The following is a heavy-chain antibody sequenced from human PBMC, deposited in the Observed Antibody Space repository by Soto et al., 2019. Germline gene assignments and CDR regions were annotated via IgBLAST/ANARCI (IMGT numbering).Heavy chain of an antibody. J-gene: IGHJ6*02. CDR2: IFSNDEK. CDR1: GFSLSNARMG. D-gene: IGHD6-19*01. V-gene: IGHV2-26*01. Sequence: GSGPTLVNPTETLTLTCTVSGFSLSNARMGVSWIRQPPGKALEWLAHIFSNDEKSYSTSLKSRLTISKDTSKSQVVLTMTNMDPVDTATYYCARTDLHSSSYYYYGMDVWGQGTTVTVSS. CDR3: ARTDLHSSSYYYYGMDV.